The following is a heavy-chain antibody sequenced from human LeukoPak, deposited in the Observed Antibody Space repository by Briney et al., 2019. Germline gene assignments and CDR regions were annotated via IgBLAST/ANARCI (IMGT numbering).Heavy chain of an antibody. J-gene: IGHJ5*02. CDR1: GYTFASYD. CDR2: MNPNSGNT. CDR3: ARGVGALPGGYYVFNWFDP. D-gene: IGHD3-22*01. Sequence: GASVKVSCKASGYTFASYDINWVRQATGQGLEWMGWMNPNSGNTGYAQKFQGRVTMTRNTSISTAYMELSSLRSEDTAVYYCARGVGALPGGYYVFNWFDPWGQGTLVTVSS. V-gene: IGHV1-8*02.